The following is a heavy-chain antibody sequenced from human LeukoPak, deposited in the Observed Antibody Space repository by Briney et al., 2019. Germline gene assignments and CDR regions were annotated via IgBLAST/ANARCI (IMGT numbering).Heavy chain of an antibody. J-gene: IGHJ4*02. V-gene: IGHV4-61*01. CDR1: GGSVSSGSYY. Sequence: PSETLSLTCTVSGGSVSSGSYYWSWIRQPPGKELEWIGYIYYSGTTNYNPSLNSRVTISVDTSKNQFSLKLSSVTATDTAVYYCARAEGYYDSSGYSYYFDYWGQGTLVTVSS. D-gene: IGHD3-22*01. CDR3: ARAEGYYDSSGYSYYFDY. CDR2: IYYSGTT.